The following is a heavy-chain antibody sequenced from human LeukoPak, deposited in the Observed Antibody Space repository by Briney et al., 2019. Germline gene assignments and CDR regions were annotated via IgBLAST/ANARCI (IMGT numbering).Heavy chain of an antibody. V-gene: IGHV3-20*04. CDR3: VRGGFGESDYYMDV. CDR2: IDWNGGST. CDR1: GFTFSSYA. J-gene: IGHJ6*03. Sequence: GGSLRLSCAVSGFTFSSYAMSWVRQAPGKGLEWVSGIDWNGGSTDYVDAVKGRFTISRDNAKNSLYLQMNSLRVEDTALYYCVRGGFGESDYYMDVWGKGTTVTVSS. D-gene: IGHD3-10*01.